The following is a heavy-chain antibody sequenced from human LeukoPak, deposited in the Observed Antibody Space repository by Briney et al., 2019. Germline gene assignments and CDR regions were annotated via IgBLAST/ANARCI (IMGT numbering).Heavy chain of an antibody. V-gene: IGHV3-66*01. Sequence: PGGSLRLSCAASGFTVTSDCMSWVRQAPGKGLEGVSVIYRGGSTYYADSVQGRFTISRDNSNNTLYLQMNSLRADDTAVYYCTLRGSGSHYEGASVYWGQGALVTVPS. CDR3: TLRGSGSHYEGASVY. D-gene: IGHD3-10*01. J-gene: IGHJ4*02. CDR1: GFTVTSDC. CDR2: IYRGGST.